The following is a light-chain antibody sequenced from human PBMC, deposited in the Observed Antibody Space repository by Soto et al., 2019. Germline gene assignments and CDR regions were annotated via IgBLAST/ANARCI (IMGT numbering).Light chain of an antibody. CDR3: QQRSNWRFI. CDR2: DAS. V-gene: IGKV3-11*01. CDR1: QSVSNF. Sequence: EIVLTQSPATLSLSPGERATLSCRASQSVSNFLAWYQQKPGQRPMLLIYDASHRASGIPARFSGSGSGTDFTLTISSLEPEDFAVYYCQQRSNWRFIFGPGTKVDIK. J-gene: IGKJ3*01.